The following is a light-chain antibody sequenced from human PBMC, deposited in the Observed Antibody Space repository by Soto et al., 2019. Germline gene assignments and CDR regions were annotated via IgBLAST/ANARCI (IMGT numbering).Light chain of an antibody. CDR3: SSYTTANTLT. Sequence: QSALTQPASVSGSPGQSVTISCTGTSNDIGAYVYVSWYQQVPGKAPKLLIFDVNYRPSEISRRFSGSKSGNSASLTISALQAADEAHYYCSSYTTANTLTFGGGTKVTVL. CDR2: DVN. V-gene: IGLV2-14*03. CDR1: SNDIGAYVY. J-gene: IGLJ2*01.